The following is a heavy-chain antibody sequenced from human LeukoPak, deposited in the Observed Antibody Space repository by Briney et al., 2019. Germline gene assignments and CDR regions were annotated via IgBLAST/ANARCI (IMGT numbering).Heavy chain of an antibody. CDR3: ARPPRYCSSTSCYGGSYYFDY. CDR2: IRYDGSNK. D-gene: IGHD2-2*01. J-gene: IGHJ4*02. CDR1: GFTFSSYG. Sequence: PGGSLRLSCAASGFTFSSYGMHWVRQAPGKGLEWVAFIRYDGSNKYYADSVKGRFTISRDNSKNTLYLQMNSLRAEDTAVYYCARPPRYCSSTSCYGGSYYFDYWGQGTLVTVSS. V-gene: IGHV3-30*02.